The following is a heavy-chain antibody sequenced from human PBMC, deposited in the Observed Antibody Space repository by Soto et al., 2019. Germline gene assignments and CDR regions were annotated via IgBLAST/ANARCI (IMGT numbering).Heavy chain of an antibody. V-gene: IGHV3-23*01. J-gene: IGHJ6*02. CDR1: GFTFSSYA. D-gene: IGHD3-10*01. Sequence: PGGSLRLSCAASGFTFSSYAMSWVRQAPGKGLEWVSAISGSGGSTYYADSVKGRFTISRDNSKNTLYLQMNSLRAEDMAVYYCAKASGSIFYGMAVWGQGTTVTVSS. CDR3: AKASGSIFYGMAV. CDR2: ISGSGGST.